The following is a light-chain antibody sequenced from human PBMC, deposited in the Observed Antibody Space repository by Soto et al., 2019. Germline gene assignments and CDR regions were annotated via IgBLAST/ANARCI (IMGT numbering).Light chain of an antibody. CDR1: QSVSSSY. Sequence: EIVLTQSPGTLYLSPGERATLSCRASQSVSSSYLAWYQQKPGQAPRLLIYGASSRATGIPHRFSGSGSGTDFTLTISRLAPEDFAVYYCQQYGSSPPTFGPGTKVYIK. V-gene: IGKV3-20*01. CDR3: QQYGSSPPT. J-gene: IGKJ3*01. CDR2: GAS.